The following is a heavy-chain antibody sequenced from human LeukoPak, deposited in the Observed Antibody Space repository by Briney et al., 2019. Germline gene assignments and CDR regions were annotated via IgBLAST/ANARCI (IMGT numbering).Heavy chain of an antibody. CDR2: IWYDGSNK. CDR1: GFTFSDYA. J-gene: IGHJ4*02. CDR3: ARDLRSGSGWFDY. D-gene: IGHD6-19*01. Sequence: PGGSLRLSCAASGFTFSDYAMTWVRQAPGKGLEWVAVIWYDGSNKYYADSVKGRFTISRDNSKNTLYLQMNSLRAEDTAVYYCARDLRSGSGWFDYWGQGTLVTVSS. V-gene: IGHV3-33*08.